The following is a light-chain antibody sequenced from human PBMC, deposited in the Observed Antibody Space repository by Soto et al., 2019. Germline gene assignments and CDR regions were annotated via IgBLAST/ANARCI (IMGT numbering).Light chain of an antibody. CDR2: GAS. Sequence: EIVLTQSPGTLSLSPGERATLSCRARQSVSSSSLAWYQQKRGRAPRLLIYGASSRATGVPDRFSGSGSGTEFTLTISRLEPEDLAVFYCQQYGSSPWTFGQGTKVDLK. CDR1: QSVSSSS. V-gene: IGKV3-20*01. CDR3: QQYGSSPWT. J-gene: IGKJ1*01.